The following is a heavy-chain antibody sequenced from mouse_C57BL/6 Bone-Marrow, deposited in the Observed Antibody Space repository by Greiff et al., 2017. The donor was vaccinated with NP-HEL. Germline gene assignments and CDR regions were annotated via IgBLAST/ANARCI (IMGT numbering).Heavy chain of an antibody. Sequence: VQLQESGPELVKPGASVKISCKASGYAFSSSWMNWVKQRPGKGLEWIGRIYPGDGDTNYNGKFKGKATLTADKSSSTAYMQLSSLTSEDSAVYYCARGGIYYGNYFDYWGQGTTLTVSS. CDR3: ARGGIYYGNYFDY. CDR1: GYAFSSSW. CDR2: IYPGDGDT. V-gene: IGHV1-82*01. D-gene: IGHD2-1*01. J-gene: IGHJ2*01.